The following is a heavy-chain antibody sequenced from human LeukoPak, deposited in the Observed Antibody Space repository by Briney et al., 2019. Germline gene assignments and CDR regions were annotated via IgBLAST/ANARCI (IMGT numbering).Heavy chain of an antibody. V-gene: IGHV4-59*12. CDR1: GGSISSYY. D-gene: IGHD5-12*01. CDR2: INYSGST. CDR3: ARGGPRGAERY. J-gene: IGHJ4*02. Sequence: SETLSLTCTVSGGSISSYYWSWIRQPPGKGLELIGYINYSGSTNYNPSLKSRVTTSVDTSKNQFSLKLSSVTAADTAVYYCARGGPRGAERYWGQGTLVTVSS.